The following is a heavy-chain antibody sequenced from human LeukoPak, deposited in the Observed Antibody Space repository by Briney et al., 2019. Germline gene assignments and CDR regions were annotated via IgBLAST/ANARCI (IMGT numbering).Heavy chain of an antibody. D-gene: IGHD4-17*01. V-gene: IGHV4-59*01. Sequence: SETLSLTCTVSGGSLSSYYWSWIRQPPGKGLEWIGYIYYSGSTNYNPSLKSRVTISVDTSKNQFSLKLSSVTAADTAVYYCARVHDYGDYPDAFDIWGQGTMVTVSS. CDR1: GGSLSSYY. CDR2: IYYSGST. J-gene: IGHJ3*02. CDR3: ARVHDYGDYPDAFDI.